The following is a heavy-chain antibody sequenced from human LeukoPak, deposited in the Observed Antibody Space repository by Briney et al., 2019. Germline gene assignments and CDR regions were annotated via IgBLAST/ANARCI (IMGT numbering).Heavy chain of an antibody. Sequence: PGGSLRLSCAASGFTFSSFWMHWVRQAPGKGLVWVSLINSDGSSTNYADSVKGRFTISRDNAKNTLYLQMSSLRSEDTAVYYCAREQEDCTGTTCYRAFDVWGQGTMVTVS. CDR2: INSDGSST. J-gene: IGHJ3*01. CDR1: GFTFSSFW. D-gene: IGHD2-2*01. CDR3: AREQEDCTGTTCYRAFDV. V-gene: IGHV3-74*01.